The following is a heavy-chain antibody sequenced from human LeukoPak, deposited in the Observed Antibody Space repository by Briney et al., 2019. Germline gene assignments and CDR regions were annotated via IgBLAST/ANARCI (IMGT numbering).Heavy chain of an antibody. CDR3: ARAYYYDSSSYLFDY. D-gene: IGHD3-22*01. V-gene: IGHV1-2*02. CDR2: INPNSGGT. Sequence: ASVKVSCKASGYTFTGYYMHWVRQAPGQGLEWMGWINPNSGGTNYAQKFQGRVTMTRDTSISTAYMELSRLRSDDTAVYYCARAYYYDSSSYLFDYWGQGTLVTVSS. J-gene: IGHJ4*02. CDR1: GYTFTGYY.